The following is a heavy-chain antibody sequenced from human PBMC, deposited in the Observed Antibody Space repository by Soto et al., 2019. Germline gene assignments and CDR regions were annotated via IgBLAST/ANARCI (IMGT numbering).Heavy chain of an antibody. CDR2: SIPIFGTA. CDR3: ARDSPSLYYDFWSGYYYYYGMDV. J-gene: IGHJ6*02. V-gene: IGHV1-69*13. D-gene: IGHD3-3*01. Sequence: ASVKVSCKASGGTFSSYAISWVRQAPGQGREWMGGSIPIFGTANYAQKFQGRVTITADESTSTAYMELSSLRSEDTAVYYCARDSPSLYYDFWSGYYYYYGMDVWGQGTTVTVSS. CDR1: GGTFSSYA.